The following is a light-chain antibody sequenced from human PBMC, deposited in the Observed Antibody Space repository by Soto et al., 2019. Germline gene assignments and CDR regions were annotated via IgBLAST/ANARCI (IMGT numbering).Light chain of an antibody. CDR2: GAS. V-gene: IGKV1-5*01. Sequence: DIQITQSPSTLSASVGDRFIITCLASQSISTWLAWHQQKPGKAPKLLIYGASNLQSGVTPRFSGSGSGTDFTLAISSLQPEDSATYYCLPDINYPWTFGQGTKVEIK. CDR3: LPDINYPWT. J-gene: IGKJ1*01. CDR1: QSISTW.